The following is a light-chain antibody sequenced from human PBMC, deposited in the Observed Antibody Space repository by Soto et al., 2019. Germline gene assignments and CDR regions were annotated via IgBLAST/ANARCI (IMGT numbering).Light chain of an antibody. V-gene: IGLV2-14*01. CDR2: EVS. CDR3: NSYTSSSTLV. J-gene: IGLJ2*01. Sequence: QSALTQPASVSGSPGQSITISCTGTSSDVGGYNYVSWYQQHPGKAPKLIIYEVSNRSSGVSNRFSGSKSGNTASLTISGLQAEDEADYYCNSYTSSSTLVFGGGTQLTVL. CDR1: SSDVGGYNY.